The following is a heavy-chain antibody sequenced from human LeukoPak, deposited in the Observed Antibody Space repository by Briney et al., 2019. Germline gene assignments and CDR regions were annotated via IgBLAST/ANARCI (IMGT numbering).Heavy chain of an antibody. CDR3: ARDLGPNWFDP. J-gene: IGHJ5*02. V-gene: IGHV1-2*02. CDR2: INPNSGGT. Sequence: ASVKVSCKASGYTFTGYYMHWVRQAPGQGLEWMGWINPNSGGTNYAQKVQGRVTMTRDTSISTAYMELSRLRSDDTAVYYCARDLGPNWFDPWGQGTLVTVSS. D-gene: IGHD3-10*01. CDR1: GYTFTGYY.